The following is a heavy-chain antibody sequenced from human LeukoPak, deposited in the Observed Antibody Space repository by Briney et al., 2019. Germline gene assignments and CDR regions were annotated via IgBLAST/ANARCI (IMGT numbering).Heavy chain of an antibody. Sequence: GRSLRLSRAASGFTFSSYAMHWVRQAPGKGLEWVAVISYDGSNKYYADSVKGRFTISRDNSKNTLYLQMNSLRAEDTAVYYCAREGAITMIVMAFDYWGQGTLVTVSS. CDR2: ISYDGSNK. CDR1: GFTFSSYA. J-gene: IGHJ4*02. D-gene: IGHD3-22*01. V-gene: IGHV3-30*04. CDR3: AREGAITMIVMAFDY.